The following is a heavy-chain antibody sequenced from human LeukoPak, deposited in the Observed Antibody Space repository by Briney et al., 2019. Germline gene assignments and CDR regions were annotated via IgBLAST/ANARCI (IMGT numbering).Heavy chain of an antibody. J-gene: IGHJ4*02. CDR1: GFTFSDYA. CDR2: IRSKAYGGTT. CDR3: TNGLTMNPFDY. Sequence: GGSLRLSCTTSGFTFSDYAMSGVRPTPGKGVEWVGSIRSKAYGGTTEYAASVKGRFTISRDESKSIAYLQMNSLKTDDTAFYYCTNGLTMNPFDYWGRGTQVTVSS. D-gene: IGHD1-14*01. V-gene: IGHV3-49*04.